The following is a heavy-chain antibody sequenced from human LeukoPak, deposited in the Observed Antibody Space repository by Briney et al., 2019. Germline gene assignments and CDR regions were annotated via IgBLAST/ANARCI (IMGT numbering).Heavy chain of an antibody. CDR2: IYPADSDI. Sequence: GESLQISCKGSGYSINNYWIGWVRQMPGKGLEWMGTIYPADSDIRYSPSFQGQVTISADKSISTAYLQWSSLKASDTAMYYCARQEYCSGGSCYTWFDPWGQGTLVTVSS. J-gene: IGHJ5*02. CDR1: GYSINNYW. V-gene: IGHV5-51*01. CDR3: ARQEYCSGGSCYTWFDP. D-gene: IGHD2-15*01.